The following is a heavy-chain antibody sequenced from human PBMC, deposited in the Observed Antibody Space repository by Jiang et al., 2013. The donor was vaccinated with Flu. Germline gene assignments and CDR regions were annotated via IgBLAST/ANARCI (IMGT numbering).Heavy chain of an antibody. CDR3: ARDYWGWDY. V-gene: IGHV3-30*04. CDR1: SGYA. D-gene: IGHD7-27*01. J-gene: IGHJ4*02. CDR2: ISYASTNI. Sequence: SGYAMHWARQAPGKGLEWVAYISYASTNIFYTDSVKGRFTISRDNSKNTLYLQMNSLTAEDSAVYYCARDYWGWDYWGQGTLVTVSS.